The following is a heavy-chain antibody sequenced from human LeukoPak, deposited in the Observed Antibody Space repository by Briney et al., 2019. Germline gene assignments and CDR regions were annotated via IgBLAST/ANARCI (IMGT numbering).Heavy chain of an antibody. D-gene: IGHD1-14*01. CDR2: INADGSTA. J-gene: IGHJ3*01. Sequence: GGSLRLSCAASGFTFCNSWVQWVRQAPGKGLVWVSLINADGSTATYADSVKGRFTISRDNARNTLSLQMNSLTIEDTAVYYCVVVVEPPDSDGFDVWGQGTMITVSS. CDR3: VVVVEPPDSDGFDV. V-gene: IGHV3-74*01. CDR1: GFTFCNSW.